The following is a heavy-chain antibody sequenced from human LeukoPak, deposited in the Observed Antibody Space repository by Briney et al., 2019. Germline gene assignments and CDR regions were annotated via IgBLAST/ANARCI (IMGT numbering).Heavy chain of an antibody. Sequence: ASVKASCKASGYTFTNYYMHWVRQAPGQGLEWMGMINPSGGSTSYPQKFQGRFTMTRDTSTSTVQMELNRLRSEDTAVYYCARGRWGATYSLDYWGRGTLVTVSS. V-gene: IGHV1-46*01. CDR1: GYTFTNYY. CDR3: ARGRWGATYSLDY. J-gene: IGHJ4*02. D-gene: IGHD4/OR15-4a*01. CDR2: INPSGGST.